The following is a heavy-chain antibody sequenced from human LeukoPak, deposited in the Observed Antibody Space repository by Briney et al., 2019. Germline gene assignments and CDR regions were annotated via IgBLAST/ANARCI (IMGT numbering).Heavy chain of an antibody. D-gene: IGHD3-10*01. Sequence: PGMSLRLSCTASGLTFSAYGMHWVRQAPGKGLEWVSGISGSGGTTSYADSVKGRFTISRDNSKNTLYLQMNSLRAEDTAIYYCAKGSGSYYDPFDYWGQGTLVTVSS. CDR2: ISGSGGTT. J-gene: IGHJ4*02. CDR1: GLTFSAYG. CDR3: AKGSGSYYDPFDY. V-gene: IGHV3-23*01.